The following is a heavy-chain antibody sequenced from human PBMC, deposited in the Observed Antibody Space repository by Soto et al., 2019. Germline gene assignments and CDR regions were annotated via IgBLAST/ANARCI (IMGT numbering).Heavy chain of an antibody. J-gene: IGHJ5*02. V-gene: IGHV3-74*01. CDR3: AYLVPRPA. CDR1: GFTLSTYW. CDR2: INSDGSST. Sequence: PGGSLRLSCAASGFTLSTYWMHWVRQAPGKGLVWVSRINSDGSSTTYADSVKGRFTISRDNAKNTLYLQMDSLRAEDTAVYYCAYLVPRPAWGQGTLVTVSS. D-gene: IGHD3-10*01.